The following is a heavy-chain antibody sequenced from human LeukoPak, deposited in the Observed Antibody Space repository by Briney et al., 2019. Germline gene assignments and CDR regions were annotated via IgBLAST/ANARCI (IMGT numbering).Heavy chain of an antibody. D-gene: IGHD3-3*01. Sequence: GSLRLSCAASGFTFSSYAVSWVRQAPGKGLEWVSGISGSTYYADSVKGRFTISRDNSKNTLYLQMNSLRAEDTAVYYCASHHQGEWLSRFDYWGQGTLVTVSS. CDR2: ISGST. CDR1: GFTFSSYA. V-gene: IGHV3-23*01. J-gene: IGHJ4*02. CDR3: ASHHQGEWLSRFDY.